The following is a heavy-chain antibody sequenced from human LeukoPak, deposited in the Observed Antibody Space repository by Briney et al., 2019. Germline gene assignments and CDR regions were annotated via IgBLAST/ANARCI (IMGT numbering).Heavy chain of an antibody. D-gene: IGHD1-26*01. CDR2: INPSGGST. CDR3: VSSGSYFMEHDAFDI. J-gene: IGHJ3*02. V-gene: IGHV1-46*01. CDR1: GYTFTSYY. Sequence: ASVKVSCKASGYTFTSYYMHWVRQAPGQGLEWMGIINPSGGSTSYAQKFQGRVTMTRDMSPSTVYMELSSPRSEDTAVYYCVSSGSYFMEHDAFDIWGQGTMVTVSS.